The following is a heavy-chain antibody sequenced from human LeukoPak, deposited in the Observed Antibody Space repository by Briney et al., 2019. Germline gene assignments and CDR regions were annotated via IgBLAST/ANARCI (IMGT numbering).Heavy chain of an antibody. CDR2: IYYSGST. J-gene: IGHJ4*02. D-gene: IGHD3-22*01. V-gene: IGHV4-31*03. CDR3: AREGDYYDSSGYLYSDY. CDR1: GGSISSGGYY. Sequence: PSQTLSLTCTVSGGSISSGGYYWSWIRQHPGKGLEWIGYIYYSGSTYYNPSLKSRVTISVDTSKNQFSLKLSSVTAADTAVYYCAREGDYYDSSGYLYSDYWGQGTLVTVSS.